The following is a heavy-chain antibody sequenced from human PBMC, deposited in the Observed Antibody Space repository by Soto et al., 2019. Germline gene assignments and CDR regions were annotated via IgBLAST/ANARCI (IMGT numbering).Heavy chain of an antibody. D-gene: IGHD1-26*01. Sequence: ASVKVSCKASGYTFTSYAMHWVRQAPGQRLEWMGWINAGNGNTKYSQKFQGRVTITRDTSASTAYMELSSQRSEDTAVYYCARVGRRNWFDPWGQGTLVTVSS. CDR3: ARVGRRNWFDP. CDR2: INAGNGNT. CDR1: GYTFTSYA. V-gene: IGHV1-3*01. J-gene: IGHJ5*02.